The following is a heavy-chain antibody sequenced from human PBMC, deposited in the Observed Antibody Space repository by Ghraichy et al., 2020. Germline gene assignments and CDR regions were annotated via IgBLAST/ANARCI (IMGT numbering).Heavy chain of an antibody. CDR1: GFSFSSYA. CDR3: AKHTGYYVYYGLDV. Sequence: GGSLRLSCAASGFSFSSYAMTWVRQAPGKGLEWVSGITYSGGNTYFADSVKGRFTISRDNSKTTVFLQMNSLRAEDTAVYYCAKHTGYYVYYGLDVWGQGTTVTVSS. J-gene: IGHJ6*02. V-gene: IGHV3-23*01. D-gene: IGHD1-14*01. CDR2: ITYSGGNT.